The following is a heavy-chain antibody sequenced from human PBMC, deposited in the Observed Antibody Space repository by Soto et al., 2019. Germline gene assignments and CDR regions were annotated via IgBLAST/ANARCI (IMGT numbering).Heavy chain of an antibody. D-gene: IGHD6-19*01. CDR2: ISWNSGSI. CDR1: GFTFDDYA. J-gene: IGHJ6*02. V-gene: IGHV3-9*01. CDR3: AKDLGLVRYYYGMDV. Sequence: GGSLRLSCAASGFTFDDYAMHWVRQAPGKGLEWVSGISWNSGSIGYADSVKGRFTISRDNAKNSLYLQMNSLGAEDTALYYCAKDLGLVRYYYGMDVWGQGTTVTVSS.